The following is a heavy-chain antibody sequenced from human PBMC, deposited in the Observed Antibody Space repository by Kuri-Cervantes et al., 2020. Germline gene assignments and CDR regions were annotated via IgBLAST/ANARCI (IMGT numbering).Heavy chain of an antibody. CDR1: GFTFSSYG. J-gene: IGHJ6*02. V-gene: IGHV3-30*03. CDR3: ARGILRITMVRAYYYGMDV. CDR2: VSYDGSNK. D-gene: IGHD3-10*01. Sequence: GGSLRLSCAASGFTFSSYGKHWVRQAPGKGLEWVAVVSYDGSNKYYADSVKGRFTISRDNSKNTLYLQMNSLRAEDTAVYYCARGILRITMVRAYYYGMDVWGQGTTVTVSS.